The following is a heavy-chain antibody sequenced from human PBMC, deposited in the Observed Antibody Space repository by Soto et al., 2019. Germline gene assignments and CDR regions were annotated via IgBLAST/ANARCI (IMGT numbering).Heavy chain of an antibody. Sequence: SETLSLTCTVSGGSISSYYWSWIRQPPGKGLEWIGYIYYSGSTNYNPSLKSRVTISVDTSKNQFSLKLSSVTAADTAVYYCARGLVLSEWQLEYYFDYWGQGTLVTVSS. CDR1: GGSISSYY. CDR3: ARGLVLSEWQLEYYFDY. J-gene: IGHJ4*02. D-gene: IGHD6-13*01. V-gene: IGHV4-59*01. CDR2: IYYSGST.